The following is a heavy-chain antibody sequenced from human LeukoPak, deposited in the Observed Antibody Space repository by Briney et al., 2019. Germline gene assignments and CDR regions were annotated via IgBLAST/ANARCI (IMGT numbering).Heavy chain of an antibody. Sequence: SQTLSLTCAISGDSVSRKAVAWNWIRQSPSRGLEWLGRAYSGSNDYAVSVKGRITINADTSKNQFSLQLNSVTPEDTAVYYGARGSNSAFDIWGLGTTVTVSS. D-gene: IGHD2-8*01. CDR3: ARGSNSAFDI. J-gene: IGHJ3*02. CDR2: AYSGSN. V-gene: IGHV6-1*01. CDR1: GDSVSRKAVA.